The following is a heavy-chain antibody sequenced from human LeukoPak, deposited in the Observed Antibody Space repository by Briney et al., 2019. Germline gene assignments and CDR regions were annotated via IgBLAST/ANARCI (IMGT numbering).Heavy chain of an antibody. CDR2: ISGSNSYI. J-gene: IGHJ4*02. Sequence: GGSLRLSCAASGFTFSSYTMHWIRRAPGKGLEWVSSISGSNSYIFYADSVKGRLTVSRDNAKDSLYLQMNSLRAEDTAVYYCARALTTLTYEGYWGQGTLVTVSS. D-gene: IGHD1-1*01. CDR3: ARALTTLTYEGY. CDR1: GFTFSSYT. V-gene: IGHV3-21*01.